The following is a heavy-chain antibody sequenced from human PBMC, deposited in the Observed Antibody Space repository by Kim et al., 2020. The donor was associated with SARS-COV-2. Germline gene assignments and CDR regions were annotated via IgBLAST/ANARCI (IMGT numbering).Heavy chain of an antibody. CDR3: ARGADYCSGGSCYPTDAFNI. V-gene: IGHV3-23*01. D-gene: IGHD2-15*01. CDR2: VTGSGRST. CDR1: GSGFTFNSYA. J-gene: IGHJ3*02. Sequence: GGSLRLSCAASGSGFTFNSYAMSWVRQAPGKGLEWVSSVTGSGRSTYYADSVKGRFSISRDNSRNTLSLQMNSLRADDTAVYYCARGADYCSGGSCYPTDAFNIWGEGTMVTVSS.